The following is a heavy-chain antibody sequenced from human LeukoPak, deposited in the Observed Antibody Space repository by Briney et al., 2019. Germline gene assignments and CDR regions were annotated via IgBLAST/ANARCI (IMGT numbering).Heavy chain of an antibody. J-gene: IGHJ4*02. CDR1: GGSVSSYY. Sequence: PSETLPLTCTVSGGSVSSYYWSWIRQPPGKGLEWIGHVYHTGNTNYNPSLKSRVTISADTSKNELSLKLSSVTAADTAVYYCARGSYCSGGSCMFDYWGQGTLVTVSS. CDR3: ARGSYCSGGSCMFDY. D-gene: IGHD2-15*01. V-gene: IGHV4-59*02. CDR2: VYHTGNT.